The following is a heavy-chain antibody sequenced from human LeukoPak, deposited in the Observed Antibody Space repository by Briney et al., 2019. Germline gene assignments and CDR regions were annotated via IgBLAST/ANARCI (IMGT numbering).Heavy chain of an antibody. V-gene: IGHV5-51*01. CDR3: ARRSQGFDP. J-gene: IGHJ5*02. CDR1: GYSFTSHW. CDR2: IQPVDSYT. Sequence: GEPLKISRKGSGYSFTSHWNGWGRQMPGKGLELIGIIQPVDSYTRHSPSFQGQVTISTDKSISTAYLQWSSLKASDTAMYYCARRSQGFDPWGQGALVTVSS.